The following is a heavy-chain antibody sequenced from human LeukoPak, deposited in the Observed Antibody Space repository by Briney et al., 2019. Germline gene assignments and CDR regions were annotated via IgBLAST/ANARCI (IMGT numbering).Heavy chain of an antibody. CDR2: IYTSGSS. V-gene: IGHV4-4*07. D-gene: IGHD3/OR15-3a*01. CDR1: GVSISSYY. CDR3: ARDLWAGPRADAFDI. Sequence: SETLSLTCTVSGVSISSYYWSWIRQPAGKGLEWIGRIYTSGSSNYNPSLKSRVTMSVDTSKNQFSLKLGSVTAADTAVYYCARDLWAGPRADAFDIWGQGTMVTVSS. J-gene: IGHJ3*02.